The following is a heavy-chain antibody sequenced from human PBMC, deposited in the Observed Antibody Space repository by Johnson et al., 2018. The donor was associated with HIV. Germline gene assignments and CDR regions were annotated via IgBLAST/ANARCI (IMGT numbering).Heavy chain of an antibody. V-gene: IGHV3-30*04. CDR2: ISYDGSNQ. Sequence: QVQLVESGGGVVQPGRSLRLSCAASGFTFSDHAMHWVRQAPGKGLEWVAVISYDGSNQYYADSVKGRFTISRDNSKNTLYLQMNSLRVEDTAVYYCAKAVGGYAFDIWGQGTMVTVSS. D-gene: IGHD1-26*01. CDR3: AKAVGGYAFDI. J-gene: IGHJ3*02. CDR1: GFTFSDHA.